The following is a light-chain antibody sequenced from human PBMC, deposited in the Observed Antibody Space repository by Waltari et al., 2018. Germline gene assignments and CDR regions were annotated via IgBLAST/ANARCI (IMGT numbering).Light chain of an antibody. CDR1: QSVGKY. Sequence: SCRASQSVGKYLAWYQQRPGQAPRLLIYHASIRATGIPDRFSGSGSETDFSLTISRLEPEDFAVYYCQKYRNLPATFGQGTKVEVK. CDR2: HAS. J-gene: IGKJ1*01. CDR3: QKYRNLPAT. V-gene: IGKV3-20*01.